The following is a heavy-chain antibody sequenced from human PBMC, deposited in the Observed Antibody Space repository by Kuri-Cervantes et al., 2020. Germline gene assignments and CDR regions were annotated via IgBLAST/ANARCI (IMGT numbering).Heavy chain of an antibody. CDR3: ARIRGGRITIFGVVIMDWFDP. J-gene: IGHJ5*02. D-gene: IGHD3-3*01. CDR2: IYPGDSDT. Sequence: GESLKISCKGSGYSFTSYWIGWVRQMPGKGLEWMGIIYPGDSDTRYSPSFQGQVTISADKSIDTAYLQWSSLKASDTAMYYCARIRGGRITIFGVVIMDWFDPWGQGTLVTVSS. CDR1: GYSFTSYW. V-gene: IGHV5-51*01.